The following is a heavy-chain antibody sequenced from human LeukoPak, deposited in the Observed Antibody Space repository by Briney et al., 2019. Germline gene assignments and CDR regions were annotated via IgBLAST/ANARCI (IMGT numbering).Heavy chain of an antibody. CDR2: IYQSGGS. Sequence: SETLSLTCSVSGASITTSGFYYTWIRQPPGKGLEWLGCIYQSGGSFYNPSLKSRVTISIDRPNNQFSLRLSSVTAADTAVYYCARGPSTSWPNWFDPWGQGTLVTVSS. V-gene: IGHV4-30-2*01. CDR3: ARGPSTSWPNWFDP. CDR1: GASITTSGFY. D-gene: IGHD6-13*01. J-gene: IGHJ5*02.